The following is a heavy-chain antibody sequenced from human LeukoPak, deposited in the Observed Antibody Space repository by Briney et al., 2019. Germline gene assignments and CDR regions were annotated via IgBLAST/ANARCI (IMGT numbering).Heavy chain of an antibody. D-gene: IGHD4-23*01. CDR2: ISSSSSTI. Sequence: GGSLRLSCAASGFTFSSYSMNWVRQAPGKGLEWVSYISSSSSTIYYADSVKGRFTISRDNAKNSLYLQMNSLRAEDTAVYYCARDAVTVVTFEFPFDIWGQGTMVTVSS. CDR1: GFTFSSYS. CDR3: ARDAVTVVTFEFPFDI. V-gene: IGHV3-48*04. J-gene: IGHJ3*02.